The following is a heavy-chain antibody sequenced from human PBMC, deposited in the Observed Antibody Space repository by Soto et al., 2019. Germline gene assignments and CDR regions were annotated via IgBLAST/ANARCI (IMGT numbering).Heavy chain of an antibody. CDR2: ISGGGSGA. D-gene: IGHD2-15*01. Sequence: EVQLLESGGGLVQPGGSLRLSCTASGFTFSDHAMTWVRQAPGKGLEWVSGISGGGSGAYYADSVKGRFTVSRANSKNPLFLKMDSLRADDTAVYYCAIDLWWYTHWGQGTLVTVSS. V-gene: IGHV3-23*01. CDR3: AIDLWWYTH. J-gene: IGHJ4*02. CDR1: GFTFSDHA.